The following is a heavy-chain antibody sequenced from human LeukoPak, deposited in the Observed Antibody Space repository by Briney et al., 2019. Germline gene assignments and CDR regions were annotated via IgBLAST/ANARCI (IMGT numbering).Heavy chain of an antibody. Sequence: PSETLSLTCAVSGGSISSSNWWSWVRQPPGKGLEWIGEIYHSGSTNYNPSLKSRVTISVDKSKNQFSLKLSSVTAADTAVYYCARSGSGWFGGAFDIWGQGTMVTVSS. CDR3: ARSGSGWFGGAFDI. J-gene: IGHJ3*02. D-gene: IGHD6-19*01. CDR2: IYHSGST. CDR1: GGSISSSNW. V-gene: IGHV4-4*02.